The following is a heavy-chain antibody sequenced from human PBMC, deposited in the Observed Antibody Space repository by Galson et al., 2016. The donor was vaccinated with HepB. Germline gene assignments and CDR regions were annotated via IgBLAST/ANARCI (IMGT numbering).Heavy chain of an antibody. CDR3: VQGSTAPAV. J-gene: IGHJ6*04. V-gene: IGHV3-23*01. CDR1: GFTFNNYG. Sequence: SLRLSCAASGFTFNNYGMTWVRQAPGKGLEVVSSTSRSGDSTDYADSVKGRVTISRDNSKKTLSLQMNSLRVEDTAVYYCVQGSTAPAVWGKGTTVIVSS. CDR2: TSRSGDST. D-gene: IGHD1-26*01.